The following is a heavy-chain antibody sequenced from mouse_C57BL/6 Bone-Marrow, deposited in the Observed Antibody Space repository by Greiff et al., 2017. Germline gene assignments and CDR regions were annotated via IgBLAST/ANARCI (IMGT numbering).Heavy chain of an antibody. D-gene: IGHD1-1*01. J-gene: IGHJ1*03. Sequence: EVQLQQSGAELVRPGASVKLSCTASGFNIKDDYMHWVKQRPEQGLEWIGWIDPENGDTEYASKFQGKATITAATSSNTAYLQLSSLTSEDTAVYYCTTFYGSSYLRYFDVWGTGTTVTVSS. CDR1: GFNIKDDY. V-gene: IGHV14-4*01. CDR2: IDPENGDT. CDR3: TTFYGSSYLRYFDV.